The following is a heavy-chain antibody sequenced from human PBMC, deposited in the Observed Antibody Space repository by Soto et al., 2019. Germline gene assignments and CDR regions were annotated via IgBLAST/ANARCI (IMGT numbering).Heavy chain of an antibody. Sequence: EVQLLESGGGLVQPGGSLRLSCAASGFTFSTYALSWVRQAPGKGLEWVSAISSSGRNTYYADSVKGRFTISRDNSKNTLYLQMNSLRAEDTASYYCAKARAQYYYDTSGIDSWGQGTLVNVSS. V-gene: IGHV3-23*01. J-gene: IGHJ4*02. CDR1: GFTFSTYA. CDR2: ISSSGRNT. CDR3: AKARAQYYYDTSGIDS. D-gene: IGHD3-22*01.